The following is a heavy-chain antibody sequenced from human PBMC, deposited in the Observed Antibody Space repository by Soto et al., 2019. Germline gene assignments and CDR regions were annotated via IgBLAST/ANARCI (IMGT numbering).Heavy chain of an antibody. CDR3: ARGLRASFGVRLSYYYYGMDV. D-gene: IGHD3-10*01. CDR2: ITQSGST. V-gene: IGHV4-34*01. J-gene: IGHJ6*02. Sequence: PSETLSLTCALYDSCFGDYYWGWIRQPPGKGLECIGEITQSGSTNYNPSLKSRVTLSVDTSKNQFSLKLTSVTAADTAVYYCARGLRASFGVRLSYYYYGMDVWGQGTTVTVSS. CDR1: DSCFGDYY.